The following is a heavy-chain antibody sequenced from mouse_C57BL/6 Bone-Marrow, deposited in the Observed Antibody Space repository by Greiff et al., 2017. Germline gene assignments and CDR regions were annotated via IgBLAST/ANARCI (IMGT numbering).Heavy chain of an antibody. V-gene: IGHV1-52*01. CDR1: GYNFTSYW. D-gene: IGHD1-1*01. CDR2: IDPSDSET. CDR3: ARSSYYGSAWFAY. J-gene: IGHJ3*01. Sequence: VQLQQPGAELVRPGSSVKLSCKASGYNFTSYWMHWVKQRPIQGLEWIGNIDPSDSETQYNQKFKDKATLTVDKSTSKAYRQLSSLTSEDSAVYYCARSSYYGSAWFAYWGQGTLVTVSA.